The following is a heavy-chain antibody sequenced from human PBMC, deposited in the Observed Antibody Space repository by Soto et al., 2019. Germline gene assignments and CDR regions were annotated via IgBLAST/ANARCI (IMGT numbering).Heavy chain of an antibody. CDR3: AREAQSWFDP. V-gene: IGHV4-4*02. CDR2: IYHSGSP. CDR1: GGSISSTNW. J-gene: IGHJ5*02. Sequence: SETLSLTCAVSGGSISSTNWWSWVRQPPGKGLEWIAEIYHSGSPNYNPSLKSRATISVDKSKNQFSLKLSSVTAADTAVYYCAREAQSWFDPWGQGILVTVSS.